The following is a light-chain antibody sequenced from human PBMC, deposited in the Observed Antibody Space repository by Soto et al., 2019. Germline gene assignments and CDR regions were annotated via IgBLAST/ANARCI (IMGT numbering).Light chain of an antibody. J-gene: IGLJ3*02. Sequence: QSAPTQPASVSGSPGQSITISCTGTSSDVGGYNYVSWYQQHPGKAPKLMIYEVSNRPSGVSNRFSGSKSGNTASLTISGLQAEDEADYYCSSYTSSSLWVFGGGTKLTVL. CDR1: SSDVGGYNY. CDR3: SSYTSSSLWV. CDR2: EVS. V-gene: IGLV2-14*01.